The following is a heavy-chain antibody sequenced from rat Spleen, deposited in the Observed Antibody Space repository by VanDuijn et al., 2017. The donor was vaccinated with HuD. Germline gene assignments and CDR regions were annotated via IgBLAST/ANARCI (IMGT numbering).Heavy chain of an antibody. Sequence: EVQLQESGPGLVKPSHSLSLTCSVTGYSITSNYWGWIRKFPGNKLEWMGYINSAGNTIYNPSLTGRISINRDTSKNQFFLQVDSVSSEDTATYYCARSDGVHYYLPFADWGQGTLVTASS. CDR1: GYSITSNY. D-gene: IGHD1-1*01. CDR2: INSAGNT. V-gene: IGHV3-3*01. J-gene: IGHJ3*01. CDR3: ARSDGVHYYLPFAD.